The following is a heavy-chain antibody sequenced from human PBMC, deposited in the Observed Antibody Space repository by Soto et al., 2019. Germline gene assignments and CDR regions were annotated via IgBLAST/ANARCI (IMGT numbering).Heavy chain of an antibody. CDR1: GYTFTGYY. V-gene: IGHV1-2*02. Sequence: ASVKVSCKASGYTFTGYYMHWVRQAPGQGLEWMGWINPNSGGTNYAQKFQGRVTMTRDTSISTAYMELSRLRSDDTAVYYCARLRKQLALYYYYGMDVWGQGTTVTVS. J-gene: IGHJ6*02. CDR2: INPNSGGT. CDR3: ARLRKQLALYYYYGMDV. D-gene: IGHD6-13*01.